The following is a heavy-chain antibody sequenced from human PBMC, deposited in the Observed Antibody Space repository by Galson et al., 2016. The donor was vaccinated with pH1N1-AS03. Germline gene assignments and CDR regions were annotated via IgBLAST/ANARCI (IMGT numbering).Heavy chain of an antibody. V-gene: IGHV6-1*01. D-gene: IGHD3-3*01. Sequence: CAISGDSVSSNIDAWNWIRHSPSRGLEWLGRTYWRSKWYNDYAVSVKSRITINPDTSKNQFSLQLNSVTPEDTAVYYCAREATIFGVAGLHMDVWGQGTTVTVSS. J-gene: IGHJ6*02. CDR1: GDSVSSNIDA. CDR2: TYWRSKWYN. CDR3: AREATIFGVAGLHMDV.